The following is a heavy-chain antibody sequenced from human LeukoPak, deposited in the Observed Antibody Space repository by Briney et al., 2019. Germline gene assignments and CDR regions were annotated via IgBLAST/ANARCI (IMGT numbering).Heavy chain of an antibody. Sequence: PSETLSLTCAVYGGSFSGYYLSWIRQPPGKGLEWIGEINHSGSTNYNPSLKSRVTISVDTSKNQFSLKLSSVTAADTAVYYCARGQKGSNRFQQSYWGQGTLVTVSS. D-gene: IGHD6-13*01. CDR1: GGSFSGYY. CDR3: ARGQKGSNRFQQSY. V-gene: IGHV4-34*01. J-gene: IGHJ4*02. CDR2: INHSGST.